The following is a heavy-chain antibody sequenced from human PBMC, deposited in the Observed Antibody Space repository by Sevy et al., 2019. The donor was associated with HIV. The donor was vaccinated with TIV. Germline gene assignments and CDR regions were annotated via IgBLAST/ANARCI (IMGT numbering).Heavy chain of an antibody. CDR3: ARDPGNSGNY. Sequence: GGSLRLSCAASGFTFSTYAMHWLRQAPGKGLEGVAVISHDERTTYYADSVKGRFTISRDNSKNTLYLQMDSLRPEDTTIYYCARDPGNSGNYWGQGTLVTVSS. CDR1: GFTFSTYA. D-gene: IGHD1-1*01. J-gene: IGHJ4*02. CDR2: ISHDERTT. V-gene: IGHV3-30*04.